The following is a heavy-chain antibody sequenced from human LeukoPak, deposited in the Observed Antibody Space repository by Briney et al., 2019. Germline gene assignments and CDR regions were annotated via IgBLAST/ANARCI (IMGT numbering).Heavy chain of an antibody. CDR2: IYYSGST. Sequence: SETLSLTCTVSGGFISSYYWGWIRQPPGKGLEWIGSIYYSGSTYYNPSLKSRVTISVDTSKNQFSLKLSSVTAADTAVYYCARGWSTVTTTFDYWGQGTLVTVSS. J-gene: IGHJ4*02. D-gene: IGHD4-17*01. CDR3: ARGWSTVTTTFDY. V-gene: IGHV4-39*01. CDR1: GGFISSYY.